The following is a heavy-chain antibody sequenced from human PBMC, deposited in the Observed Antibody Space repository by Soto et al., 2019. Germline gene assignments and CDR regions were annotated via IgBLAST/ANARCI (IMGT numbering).Heavy chain of an antibody. D-gene: IGHD2-2*01. CDR1: GYSFSRYR. V-gene: IGHV5-51*01. CDR3: ARLVPDYYYYGMDV. J-gene: IGHJ6*02. Sequence: GASLKISCKGPGYSFSRYRIGWVRQMPGKGLEWMGIIYPGDSDTRYSPSFQGQVTISADKSISTAYLQWSSLKASDTAMYYCARLVPDYYYYGMDVWGQGTTVTVSS. CDR2: IYPGDSDT.